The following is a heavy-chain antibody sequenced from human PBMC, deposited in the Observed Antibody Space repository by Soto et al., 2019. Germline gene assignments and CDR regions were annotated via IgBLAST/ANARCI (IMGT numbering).Heavy chain of an antibody. V-gene: IGHV5-51*01. CDR1: GYSFTSYW. CDR3: ASYSSGWYYAFDY. D-gene: IGHD6-19*01. J-gene: IGHJ4*01. Sequence: GESLKISCKGSGYSFTSYWIGWVRQMPGKSLEWMGIIYPGDSDTRYSPSFQGQVTISADKSISTAYLQWSSLKASDTAMYYCASYSSGWYYAFDYWGHGTLVTVSS. CDR2: IYPGDSDT.